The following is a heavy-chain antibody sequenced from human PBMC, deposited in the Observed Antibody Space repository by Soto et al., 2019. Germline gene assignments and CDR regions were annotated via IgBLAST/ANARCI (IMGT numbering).Heavy chain of an antibody. CDR1: GLSFSSSA. CDR2: IVVGTNNT. Sequence: ASVKVSCKTSGLSFSSSAMQWVRQAPGQRLEWIGWIVVGTNNTHYAQNLQERVTITRDMSTSSVYMELSSLRPEDTAVYYCATDYYYDSSGYASPDYWGRGTLVTVSS. J-gene: IGHJ4*02. V-gene: IGHV1-58*02. D-gene: IGHD3-22*01. CDR3: ATDYYYDSSGYASPDY.